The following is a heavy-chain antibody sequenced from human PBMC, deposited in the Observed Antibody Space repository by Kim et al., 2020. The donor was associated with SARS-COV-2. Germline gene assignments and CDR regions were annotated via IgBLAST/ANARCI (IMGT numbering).Heavy chain of an antibody. J-gene: IGHJ4*02. CDR2: NT. Sequence: NTRYSQKFHARVSITRDTSATTAYLELSGLRSEDTAIYYCAREAVAGSFDYWGRGTLVTVSS. D-gene: IGHD6-19*01. V-gene: IGHV1-3*01. CDR3: AREAVAGSFDY.